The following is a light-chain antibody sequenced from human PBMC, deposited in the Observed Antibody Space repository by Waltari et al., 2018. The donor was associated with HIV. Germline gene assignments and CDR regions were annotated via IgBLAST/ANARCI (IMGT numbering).Light chain of an antibody. Sequence: SSGLTQPPSVSVSPGQTASISCSGHEFGHTYVSWYPQQPGQSPVLLTYKKTERHSGISERFSGSNSGNTATLNIRGAQATDEAEYFCQALATWDSTSGGVFGTGTRVTVL. CDR2: KKT. J-gene: IGLJ1*01. CDR3: QALATWDSTSGGV. V-gene: IGLV3-1*01. CDR1: EFGHTY.